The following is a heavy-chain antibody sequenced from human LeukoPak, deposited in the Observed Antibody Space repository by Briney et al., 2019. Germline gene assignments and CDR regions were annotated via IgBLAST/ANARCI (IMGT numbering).Heavy chain of an antibody. Sequence: GSLRLSCVASGFPFSSYWMTWVRQAPGKGLEWVANIKQDGSEKYYVDSVKGRFTISRDNAKNSLYLQMNSLRAEDTAVYYCAREVYYGSGTPQDYWGQGTLVTVSS. CDR1: GFPFSSYW. V-gene: IGHV3-7*03. D-gene: IGHD3-10*01. CDR2: IKQDGSEK. J-gene: IGHJ4*02. CDR3: AREVYYGSGTPQDY.